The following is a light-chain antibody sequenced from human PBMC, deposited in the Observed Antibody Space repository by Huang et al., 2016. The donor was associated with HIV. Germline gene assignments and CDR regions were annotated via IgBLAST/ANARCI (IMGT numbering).Light chain of an antibody. CDR2: RAS. J-gene: IGKJ2*01. CDR1: QSVATN. Sequence: EIIMTQSPAPLSLSPGEGASLSCRANQSVATNLAWYLHRPGQSPRILIFRASTRASGLPGRFIGSGSGTQFTLTVSGLQSEDFAVYYCQQYHNWPYTFGQGTKLEI. CDR3: QQYHNWPYT. V-gene: IGKV3-15*01.